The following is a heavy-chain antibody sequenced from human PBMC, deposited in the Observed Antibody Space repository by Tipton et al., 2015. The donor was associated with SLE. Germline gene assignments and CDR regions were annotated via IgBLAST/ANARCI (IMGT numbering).Heavy chain of an antibody. CDR2: IYYSGRT. CDR3: VRVEGAYDQYYFDS. Sequence: TLSLTCTVSGGSISRYYWSWIRQSPGKGLEWIGYIYYSGRTKYNTSLKSRVTMSVDTSKNQFSLTLTSVTAADTSVYYCVRVEGAYDQYYFDSCGQGTLVTVSS. D-gene: IGHD5-12*01. J-gene: IGHJ4*02. CDR1: GGSISRYY. V-gene: IGHV4-59*01.